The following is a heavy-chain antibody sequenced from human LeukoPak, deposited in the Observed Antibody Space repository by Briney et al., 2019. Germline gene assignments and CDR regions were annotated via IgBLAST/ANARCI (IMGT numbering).Heavy chain of an antibody. J-gene: IGHJ4*02. CDR3: ATHLSNTPNY. Sequence: GESLEISCEASGYSLSNYWIGWVRQMPGKGLEWMGIIYPGDSDTKYSPSFQGQVTISADRSVSTAYLQWSSLKASDTAMYYCATHLSNTPNYWGQGTLVTVSS. V-gene: IGHV5-51*01. CDR2: IYPGDSDT. D-gene: IGHD2/OR15-2a*01. CDR1: GYSLSNYW.